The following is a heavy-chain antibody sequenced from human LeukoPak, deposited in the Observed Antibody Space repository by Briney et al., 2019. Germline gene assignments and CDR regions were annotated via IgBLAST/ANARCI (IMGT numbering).Heavy chain of an antibody. CDR2: ISGSGGST. CDR3: ANFPLWVNYYCYGMDV. D-gene: IGHD3-10*01. Sequence: GGSLRLSCAASGFTFSSYAMSWVRQAPGKGLEWVSAISGSGGSTYYADSVKGRFTISRDNSKNTLYLQMNSLRAEDTAVYYCANFPLWVNYYCYGMDVWGQGTTVTVSS. CDR1: GFTFSSYA. V-gene: IGHV3-23*01. J-gene: IGHJ6*02.